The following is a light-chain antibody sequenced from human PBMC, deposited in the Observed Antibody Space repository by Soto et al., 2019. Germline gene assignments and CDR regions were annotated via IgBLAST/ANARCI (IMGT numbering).Light chain of an antibody. CDR2: DVS. V-gene: IGLV2-14*03. J-gene: IGLJ1*01. CDR3: SSYTSSITLGV. Sequence: QSVLTQPASVSGSPGQSITISCTGTSSDVGGYDYVSWYQHHPGKAPKLMIYDVSNRPSGVSNRFSGSKSGNTASQTISGLQDEDEADYYCSSYTSSITLGVFGTGTKVTVL. CDR1: SSDVGGYDY.